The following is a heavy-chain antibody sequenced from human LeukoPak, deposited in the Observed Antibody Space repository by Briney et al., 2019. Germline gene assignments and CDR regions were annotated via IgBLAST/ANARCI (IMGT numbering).Heavy chain of an antibody. CDR2: IHDGGNT. Sequence: SETLSLTCTVSGGSMNSYYWGWIRQPPGRGLEWIGYIHDGGNTNYHPSLKSRVTFSIDTSKNQFSLKVSSVTAADTAVYYCARGPIVPAAISGAYFDYWGQGTLVTVSS. V-gene: IGHV4-4*09. D-gene: IGHD2-2*02. J-gene: IGHJ4*02. CDR3: ARGPIVPAAISGAYFDY. CDR1: GGSMNSYY.